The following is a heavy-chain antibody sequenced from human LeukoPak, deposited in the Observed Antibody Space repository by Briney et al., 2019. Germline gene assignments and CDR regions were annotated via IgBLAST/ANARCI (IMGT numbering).Heavy chain of an antibody. CDR1: GFTFSNYG. V-gene: IGHV3-33*05. CDR2: ISYDGSNK. D-gene: IGHD3-10*01. CDR3: AKDVVRGSGRINWFDP. Sequence: GGSLRLSCAASGFTFSNYGKNWVRQPPGKGLKWVAVISYDGSNKYYADSVKGQFTISRDNSKNTLYLQMNSLRVEDTAVYYCAKDVVRGSGRINWFDPWGQGTLVTVSS. J-gene: IGHJ5*02.